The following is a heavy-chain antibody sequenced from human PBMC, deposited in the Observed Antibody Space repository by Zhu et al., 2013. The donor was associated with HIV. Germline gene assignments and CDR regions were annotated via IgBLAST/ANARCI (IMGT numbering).Heavy chain of an antibody. CDR1: GYTFTGYY. CDR3: ARVKNLAARLRGFDP. V-gene: IGHV1-2*02. D-gene: IGHD6-6*01. CDR2: INPNSGGT. J-gene: IGHJ5*02. Sequence: QVQLVQSGTEVKKPGSSVKVSCKASGYTFTGYYIHWVRQAPGQGLEWMGWINPNSGGTNYAQRFQGRVTMTRDTSINTAYMELSRLRSDDTTIYYXARVKNLAARLRGFDPWGPGEPWSPVSS.